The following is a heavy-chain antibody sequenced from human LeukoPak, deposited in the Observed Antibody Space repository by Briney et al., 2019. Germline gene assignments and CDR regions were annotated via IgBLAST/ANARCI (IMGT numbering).Heavy chain of an antibody. Sequence: GGSLRLSCAASGFTFSAYGMHWVRQAPGKGLEWVAFIQNNENDKYYADSMKGRFTISRDDAKNSLYLQMNSLRAEDTAVYYCARGKVFSYGFDYWGQGTLVTASS. V-gene: IGHV3-30*02. CDR1: GFTFSAYG. D-gene: IGHD5-18*01. CDR2: IQNNENDK. CDR3: ARGKVFSYGFDY. J-gene: IGHJ4*02.